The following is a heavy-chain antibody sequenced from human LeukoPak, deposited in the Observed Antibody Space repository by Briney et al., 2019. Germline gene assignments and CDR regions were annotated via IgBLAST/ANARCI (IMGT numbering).Heavy chain of an antibody. Sequence: SETLSLTCTVSGGSISSYYWSWIRQPPGKGLEWIGYIYYSGSTNYNPSLKSRVTMSVDTSKNQFSLKLSSVTAADTAVYYCARGSTYYDFWSGYTPLGYWGQGTLVTVSS. CDR3: ARGSTYYDFWSGYTPLGY. J-gene: IGHJ4*02. V-gene: IGHV4-59*12. D-gene: IGHD3-3*01. CDR2: IYYSGST. CDR1: GGSISSYY.